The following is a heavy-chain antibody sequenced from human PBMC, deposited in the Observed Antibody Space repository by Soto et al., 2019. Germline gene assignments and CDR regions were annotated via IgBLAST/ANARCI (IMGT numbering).Heavy chain of an antibody. CDR2: IIPIFGTA. Sequence: ASVKVSCKASGGTFSSYAISWVRQAPGQGLEWMGGIIPIFGTANYAQKFQGRVTITADESTSTAYMELSSLRSEDTAVYYCARGPSHIVVVTAILFDYWGQGTLVTVSS. J-gene: IGHJ4*02. D-gene: IGHD2-21*02. CDR1: GGTFSSYA. CDR3: ARGPSHIVVVTAILFDY. V-gene: IGHV1-69*13.